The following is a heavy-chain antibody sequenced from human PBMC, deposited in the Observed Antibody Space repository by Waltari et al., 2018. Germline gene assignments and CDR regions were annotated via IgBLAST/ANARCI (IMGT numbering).Heavy chain of an antibody. J-gene: IGHJ4*02. CDR1: GLNFKKND. D-gene: IGHD6-6*01. Sequence: LVESGGGVVQPGSSLRLSCVDSGLNFKKNDMHWVRQAPGKGLEWVAVIWYDGSNKYYADSVKGRFTISRDNSRNTMYLQMNSLRVEDTAVYYCVKGGWYGSSSNGDSWGQGTLVSVSS. V-gene: IGHV3-30*18. CDR3: VKGGWYGSSSNGDS. CDR2: IWYDGSNK.